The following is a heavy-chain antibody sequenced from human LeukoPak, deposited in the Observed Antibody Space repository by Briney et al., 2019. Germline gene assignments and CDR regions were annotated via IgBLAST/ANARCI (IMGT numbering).Heavy chain of an antibody. D-gene: IGHD1-26*01. V-gene: IGHV3-23*01. CDR1: GFTFSSYA. CDR3: AKDARPDTEKWGYFDY. J-gene: IGHJ4*02. CDR2: ISCSGGST. Sequence: GGSLRLSCAASGFTFSSYAMSWVRQAPGKGLEWVSAISCSGGSTYYADSVKGRFTISRDNSKNTLYLQMNSLRAEDTAVYYCAKDARPDTEKWGYFDYWGQGTLVTVSS.